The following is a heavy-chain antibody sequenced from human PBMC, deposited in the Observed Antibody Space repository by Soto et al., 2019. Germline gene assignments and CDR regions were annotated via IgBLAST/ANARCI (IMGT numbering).Heavy chain of an antibody. CDR2: IRSDGSET. J-gene: IGHJ4*02. Sequence: GSLRLSCTASGFTFRDYAMAWVRQAPGKGPEWVSTIRSDGSETFYANSVKGRFIVARDESKSTVDLQLNSLRADDTALYYCAKGRRDSCSSDFDSWGQGTLVTVSS. V-gene: IGHV3-23*01. CDR1: GFTFRDYA. D-gene: IGHD3-10*02. CDR3: AKGRRDSCSSDFDS.